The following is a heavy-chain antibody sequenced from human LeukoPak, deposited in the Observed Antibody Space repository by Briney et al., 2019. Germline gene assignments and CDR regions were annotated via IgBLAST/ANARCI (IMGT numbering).Heavy chain of an antibody. D-gene: IGHD4-11*01. Sequence: PGGSLRLPCEASAFTFSSYAMSWVRQAPGKGLEWVSVISGSGVTTYYADSVKGRFTISRDNSKNTLYLQVNSLRAEDTAVYYCAKLRTSGTTGGIDNWGQGTLVTVSS. CDR3: AKLRTSGTTGGIDN. J-gene: IGHJ4*02. CDR2: ISGSGVTT. V-gene: IGHV3-23*01. CDR1: AFTFSSYA.